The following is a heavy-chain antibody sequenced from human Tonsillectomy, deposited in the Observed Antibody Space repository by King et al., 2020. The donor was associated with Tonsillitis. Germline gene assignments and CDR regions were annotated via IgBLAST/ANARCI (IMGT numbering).Heavy chain of an antibody. CDR2: ISSSGRRI. Sequence: VQLVESGGGLVKPGGSLRLSCAASGFTFSDYYMTWIRQAPGKGLEWVSYISSSGRRIYYAESVEGRFTISRDNAKNSLYLQMNSLRAEDTAVYYCAVGDCGGDCSSVALDYWGQGTLVTVSS. J-gene: IGHJ4*02. CDR1: GFTFSDYY. V-gene: IGHV3-11*01. CDR3: AVGDCGGDCSSVALDY. D-gene: IGHD2-21*02.